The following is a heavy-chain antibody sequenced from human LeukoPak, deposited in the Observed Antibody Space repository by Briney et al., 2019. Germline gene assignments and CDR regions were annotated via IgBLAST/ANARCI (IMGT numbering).Heavy chain of an antibody. CDR3: ASSYYGGNSFDY. CDR2: IYHSDSDT. D-gene: IGHD4-23*01. V-gene: IGHV5-51*01. Sequence: GESLKISCQGSAFTFTTHWIGWVRQMPGKGLEWMGIIYHSDSDTKYSPSFQGQVSISADRSIRTAYLQWTSLKASDAAMYYCASSYYGGNSFDYWGQGTLVTVSS. CDR1: AFTFTTHW. J-gene: IGHJ4*02.